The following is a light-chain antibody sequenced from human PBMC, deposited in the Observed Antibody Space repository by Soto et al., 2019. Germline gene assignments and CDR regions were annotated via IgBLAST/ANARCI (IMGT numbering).Light chain of an antibody. V-gene: IGKV1-39*01. CDR3: QQSYRSPIN. Sequence: DIQMTQSPLSLSASVGESVTITCRASQNISHFLNWYQQKPGKPPRLLIFGTSNLQSGVPSRFRGSRSETDFSLNTSGLKPEDFATCICQQSYRSPINFGPGTRVA. J-gene: IGKJ3*01. CDR1: QNISHF. CDR2: GTS.